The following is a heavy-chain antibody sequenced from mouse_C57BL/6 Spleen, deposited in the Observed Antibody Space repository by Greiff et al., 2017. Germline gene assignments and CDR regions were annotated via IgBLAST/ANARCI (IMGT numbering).Heavy chain of an antibody. J-gene: IGHJ1*03. Sequence: VQLQQSGTVLARPGASVKMSCKTSGYTFTSYWMHWVKQRPGQGLEWIGAIYPGNSDTSYNQKFKGKAKLTAVTSASTAYMELSSLTNEDSAVYYCTRSDDYPYWYFDVWGTGTTVTVSS. V-gene: IGHV1-5*01. D-gene: IGHD2-4*01. CDR3: TRSDDYPYWYFDV. CDR1: GYTFTSYW. CDR2: IYPGNSDT.